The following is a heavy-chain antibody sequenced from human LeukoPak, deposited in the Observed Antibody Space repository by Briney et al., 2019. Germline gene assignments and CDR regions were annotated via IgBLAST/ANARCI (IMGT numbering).Heavy chain of an antibody. Sequence: GGSLRLSCAASGFTLSDYYMSWVRQAAGKGLEWVSYISSSSSYINYADSVKGRFTISRDNAKNTLYLQMNSLRAEDAAVYYCARAYCSGGSCPYWYFDLWGRGTLVTVSS. CDR1: GFTLSDYY. V-gene: IGHV3-11*06. J-gene: IGHJ2*01. CDR2: ISSSSSYI. CDR3: ARAYCSGGSCPYWYFDL. D-gene: IGHD2-15*01.